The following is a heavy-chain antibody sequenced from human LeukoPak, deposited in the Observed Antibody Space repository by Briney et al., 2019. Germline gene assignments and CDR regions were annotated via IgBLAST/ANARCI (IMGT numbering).Heavy chain of an antibody. CDR3: AKGQLVRGWFDP. CDR2: ISYDGSNK. D-gene: IGHD6-6*01. CDR1: GFTFSGYN. Sequence: GGSLRLSCAASGFTFSGYNMNWVRQAPGKGLEWVAVISYDGSNKYYADSVKGRFTISRDNSKNTLYLQMNSLRAEDTAVYYCAKGQLVRGWFDPWGQGTLVTVSS. V-gene: IGHV3-30*18. J-gene: IGHJ5*02.